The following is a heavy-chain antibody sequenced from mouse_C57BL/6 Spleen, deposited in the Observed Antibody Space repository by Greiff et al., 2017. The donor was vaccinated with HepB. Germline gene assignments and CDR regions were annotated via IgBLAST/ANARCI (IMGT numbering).Heavy chain of an antibody. CDR3: ARENGRAMDY. Sequence: QVQLKESGAELVRPGASVKLSCKASGYTFTDYYINWVKQRPGQGLEWIARIYPGSGNTYYNEKFKGKATLTAEKSSSTAYMQLSSLTSEDSAVYFCARENGRAMDYWGQGTSVTVSS. V-gene: IGHV1-76*01. J-gene: IGHJ4*01. CDR2: IYPGSGNT. D-gene: IGHD1-1*02. CDR1: GYTFTDYY.